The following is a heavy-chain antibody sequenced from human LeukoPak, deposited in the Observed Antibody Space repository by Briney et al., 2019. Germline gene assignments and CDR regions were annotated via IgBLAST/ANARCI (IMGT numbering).Heavy chain of an antibody. Sequence: SETLSLTCTVSGDSISSTNYYWGWIRQPPGKGLEWIGSIYYSGSTYYSPSLESRVTISVDTSKNQFSLKLSSVTAADTAVYYCARLLSYYYYYYYMDVWGKGTTVTISS. D-gene: IGHD2-2*01. CDR3: ARLLSYYYYYYYMDV. CDR1: GDSISSTNYY. V-gene: IGHV4-39*01. CDR2: IYYSGST. J-gene: IGHJ6*03.